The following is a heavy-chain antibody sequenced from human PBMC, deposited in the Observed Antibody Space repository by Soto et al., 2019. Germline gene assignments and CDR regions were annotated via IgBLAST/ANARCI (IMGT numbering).Heavy chain of an antibody. D-gene: IGHD6-19*01. CDR1: EYTFSADH. CDR2: INPESGST. V-gene: IGHV1-2*02. J-gene: IGHJ6*02. CDR3: GRGRGGVAGLRGPYFAMDV. Sequence: QGQLVQSGAEVKKPGASVKVSCKASEYTFSADHLEWVRQAPGQGLEWMGWINPESGSTKYGQKFQGRVTMTRDTPISTAYMELNSLSPDDTATYYCGRGRGGVAGLRGPYFAMDVWGQGTAVTVSS.